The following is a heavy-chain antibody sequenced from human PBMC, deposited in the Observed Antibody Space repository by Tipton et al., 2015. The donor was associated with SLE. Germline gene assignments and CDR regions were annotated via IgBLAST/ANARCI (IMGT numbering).Heavy chain of an antibody. Sequence: TLSLTCAVSGYSISSGYYWGWIRQPPGKGLEWIGGIYHSGRTYYNPSLKSRVTISVDTSKNQFSLKLSSVTAADTAVYYCARRYSSSWSAYYYYYGMDVWGQGTTVTVSS. D-gene: IGHD6-13*01. V-gene: IGHV4-38-2*01. J-gene: IGHJ6*02. CDR2: IYHSGRT. CDR3: ARRYSSSWSAYYYYYGMDV. CDR1: GYSISSGYY.